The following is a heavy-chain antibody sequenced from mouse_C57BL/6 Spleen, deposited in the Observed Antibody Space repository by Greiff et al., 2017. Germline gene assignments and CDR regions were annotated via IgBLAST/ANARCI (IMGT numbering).Heavy chain of an antibody. V-gene: IGHV1-64*01. CDR3: ARSDYGSGCGG. Sequence: QVQLQQPGAELVKPGASVKLSCKASGYTFTSYWMHWVKQRPGQGLEWIGIIHPNSGSTHYNEKFTSKATLTVAKSSSTAYMQLSSLTSEDSAVXYCARSDYGSGCGGWGQGTTLTVSS. J-gene: IGHJ2*01. CDR1: GYTFTSYW. D-gene: IGHD1-1*01. CDR2: IHPNSGST.